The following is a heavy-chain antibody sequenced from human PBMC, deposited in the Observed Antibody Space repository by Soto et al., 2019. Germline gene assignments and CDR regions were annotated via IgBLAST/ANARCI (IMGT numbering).Heavy chain of an antibody. CDR2: IIPIFGTA. J-gene: IGHJ6*02. CDR3: ARDHGSYGFRPRGMDV. CDR1: GGTFSSYA. Sequence: SEKVSCKASGGTFSSYAISRVRQAPGQGLEWMGGIIPIFGTANYAQKFQGRVTSTADESTSTAYIELSSLRSEDTAVYYCARDHGSYGFRPRGMDVWGQGTTVTVSS. D-gene: IGHD5-18*01. V-gene: IGHV1-69*13.